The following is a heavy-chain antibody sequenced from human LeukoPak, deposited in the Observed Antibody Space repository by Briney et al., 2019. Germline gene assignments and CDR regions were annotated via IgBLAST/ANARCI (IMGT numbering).Heavy chain of an antibody. V-gene: IGHV3-23*01. D-gene: IGHD3-22*01. CDR1: GFTFSNYA. Sequence: GGSLRLSCAASGFTFSNYAMSWVRQVPGKGLEWVSIISGSGDSTYYADSVKGRFTISRDHSKNTLYLQMNSLRAEDTAVYYCAKDPPYDSSGYYTEYYFDYWGQGTLVTVSS. CDR3: AKDPPYDSSGYYTEYYFDY. J-gene: IGHJ4*02. CDR2: ISGSGDST.